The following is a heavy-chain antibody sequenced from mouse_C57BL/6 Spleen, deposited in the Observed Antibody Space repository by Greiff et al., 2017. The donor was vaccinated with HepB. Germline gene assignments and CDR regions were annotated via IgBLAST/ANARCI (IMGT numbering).Heavy chain of an antibody. CDR3: AKKRDYGNYAMDY. CDR1: GFSLTSYG. J-gene: IGHJ4*01. V-gene: IGHV2-5*01. Sequence: VQGVESGPGLVQPSQSLSITCTVSGFSLTSYGVHWVRQSPGKGLEWLGVIWRGGSTDYNAAFMSRLSITKDNSKSQVFFKMNSLQADDTAIYYCAKKRDYGNYAMDYWGQGTSVTVSS. CDR2: IWRGGST. D-gene: IGHD2-1*01.